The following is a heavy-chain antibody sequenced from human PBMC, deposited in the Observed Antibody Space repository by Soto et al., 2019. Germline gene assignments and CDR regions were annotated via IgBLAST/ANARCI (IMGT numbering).Heavy chain of an antibody. CDR2: IRSKAYGGTT. Sequence: EVQLVESGGGLVKPGRSLRLSCTASGFTFGDYAMSWFRQAPGKGLEWVGFIRSKAYGGTTEYAASVKGRFTISRDDSKSIAYLQMNSLKTEDTAVYYCTRDHRSRYTGFYFYGMDVWGQRTPVTVSS. D-gene: IGHD3-16*02. J-gene: IGHJ6*02. V-gene: IGHV3-49*05. CDR3: TRDHRSRYTGFYFYGMDV. CDR1: GFTFGDYA.